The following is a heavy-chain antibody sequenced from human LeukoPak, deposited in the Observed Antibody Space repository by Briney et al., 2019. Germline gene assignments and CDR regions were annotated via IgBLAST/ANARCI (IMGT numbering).Heavy chain of an antibody. J-gene: IGHJ5*02. CDR2: ITAGGDT. V-gene: IGHV4-4*09. CDR1: GASTSSSY. Sequence: SETLSLTCTVSGASTSSSYWSWLRQPPGKGLECIGYITAGGDTNYNPSLSSRVTMSMDTSKNQFSLRMNSMTAADTATYYCARTARLFDDWGQGILVTVSS. CDR3: ARTARLFDD.